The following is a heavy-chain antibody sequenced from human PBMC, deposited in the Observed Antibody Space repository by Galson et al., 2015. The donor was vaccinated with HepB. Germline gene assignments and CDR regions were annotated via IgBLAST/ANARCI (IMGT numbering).Heavy chain of an antibody. Sequence: SVKVSCKASGYTFTSYGISWVRQAPGQGLEWMGWISAHNGNTNYAQKLQGRVTMTTDTSTSTAYMELRSLRSDDTAVYYCARDRFWSGYYYYYYMDVWGKGTTVTVSS. J-gene: IGHJ6*03. CDR1: GYTFTSYG. CDR3: ARDRFWSGYYYYYYMDV. D-gene: IGHD3-3*01. V-gene: IGHV1-18*01. CDR2: ISAHNGNT.